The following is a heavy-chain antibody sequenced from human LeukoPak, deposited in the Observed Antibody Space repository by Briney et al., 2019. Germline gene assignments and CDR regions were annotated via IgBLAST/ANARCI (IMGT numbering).Heavy chain of an antibody. CDR3: ARAQWLADDAFDI. Sequence: GGSLRLSCAASGFTFSSYGMHWVRRAPGKGLEWVSSISSSSSYIYYADSVKGRFTISRDNAKNTLYLQMNSLRAEDTAVYYCARAQWLADDAFDIWGQGTMVTVSS. D-gene: IGHD6-19*01. J-gene: IGHJ3*02. V-gene: IGHV3-21*01. CDR1: GFTFSSYG. CDR2: ISSSSSYI.